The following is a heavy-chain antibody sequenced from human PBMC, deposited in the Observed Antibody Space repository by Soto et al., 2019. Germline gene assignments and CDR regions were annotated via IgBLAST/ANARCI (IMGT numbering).Heavy chain of an antibody. J-gene: IGHJ6*02. CDR2: IYPAGSDT. V-gene: IGHV5-51*01. CDR3: ARPGATAYGMDV. Sequence: GESLKISCKTSGYIFAPSWHGWVRQMPGKGLELMGIIYPAGSDTRYSPSFQGQVTISADKSVNTAYLQWSSLKATDTAMYYWARPGATAYGMDVWGQGTTVTVSS. CDR1: GYIFAPSW.